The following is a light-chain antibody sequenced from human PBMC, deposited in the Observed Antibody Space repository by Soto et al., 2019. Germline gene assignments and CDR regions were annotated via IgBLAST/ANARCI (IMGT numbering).Light chain of an antibody. CDR1: QSVSSRY. CDR2: GTS. J-gene: IGKJ3*01. Sequence: EIVLMQSRGTLSLSPGERGTLSCRAIQSVSSRYLAWYQQKAGQAPRLVIYGTSSRATGIPDRFSGSGSGTDFTLTISRLEPEDFELYYCQQYGTYLFSFGPGTKGDIK. V-gene: IGKV3-20*01. CDR3: QQYGTYLFS.